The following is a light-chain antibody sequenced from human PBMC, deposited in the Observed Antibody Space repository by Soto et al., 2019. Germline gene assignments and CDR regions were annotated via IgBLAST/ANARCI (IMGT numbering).Light chain of an antibody. CDR2: EVS. CDR1: SSDVGGYNY. V-gene: IGLV2-8*01. Sequence: QSALTQPPSASGSPGQSVTISCTGTSSDVGGYNYVSWYQQHPGKAPKLMIYEVSKRPSGVPDRFSGSKSGNTASLTVSGLQAEDEADYDCSSYAGNNFYVFGTGTKVTVL. J-gene: IGLJ1*01. CDR3: SSYAGNNFYV.